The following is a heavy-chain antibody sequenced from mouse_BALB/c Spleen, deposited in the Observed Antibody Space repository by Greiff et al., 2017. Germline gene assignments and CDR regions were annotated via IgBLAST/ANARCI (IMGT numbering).Heavy chain of an antibody. CDR3: SRGPYYGSSARALDY. D-gene: IGHD1-1*01. CDR1: GYTFTSYW. Sequence: VQLQQPGAELVKPGASVKMSCKASGYTFTSYWINWVKQRPGQGLEWIGDIYPGRGITNYNEKFKSKATLTLDTSSSTAYMQLSSLTSEDSAVYEYSRGPYYGSSARALDYWGQGTSVTVSA. V-gene: IGHV1-55*01. J-gene: IGHJ4*01. CDR2: IYPGRGIT.